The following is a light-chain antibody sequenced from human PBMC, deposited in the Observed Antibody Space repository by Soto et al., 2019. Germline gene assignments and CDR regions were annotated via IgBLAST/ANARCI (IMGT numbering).Light chain of an antibody. CDR2: ATS. CDR1: QSVCSNY. V-gene: IGKV3-20*01. Sequence: EIVLTQSPGTLSLSLGESSPLSCRASQSVCSNYLASYQQKPGHAPRLFSYATSSRATGIPDGFSGSGSGTDFTLTISRLEPEDFAVYYCQQYGNAPRYSFGQGTKLEIK. J-gene: IGKJ2*03. CDR3: QQYGNAPRYS.